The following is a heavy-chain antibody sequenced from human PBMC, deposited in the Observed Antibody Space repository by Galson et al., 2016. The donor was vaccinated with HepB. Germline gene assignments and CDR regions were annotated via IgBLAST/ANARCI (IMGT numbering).Heavy chain of an antibody. J-gene: IGHJ3*02. CDR3: ARDPYLYNGYDSGAFDI. CDR1: GYTFTDYY. CDR2: IHGYSAGT. Sequence: SCKASGYTFTDYYLQSVRQAPGQGLEWMGWIHGYSAGTNFAETFQGRVTLTRDTSINTAYMELSMLRSDDTAEYYCARDPYLYNGYDSGAFDIWGRGTVVTVSS. D-gene: IGHD5-12*01. V-gene: IGHV1-2*02.